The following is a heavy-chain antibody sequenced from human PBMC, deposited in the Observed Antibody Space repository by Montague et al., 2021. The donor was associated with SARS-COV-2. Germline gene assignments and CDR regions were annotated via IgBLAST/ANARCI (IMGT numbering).Heavy chain of an antibody. J-gene: IGHJ3*01. CDR2: IRWNCDTK. CDR3: ARDHGDGYNNREAFDV. CDR1: GFTFDDHD. D-gene: IGHD5-24*01. V-gene: IGHV3-20*03. Sequence: SRSLSLSASGFTFDDHDMNWVRQAPGKGLEWVSAIRWNCDTKGYADSVKGRFTISRDNAKNSLYLQMNSLTVGDTALYYCARDHGDGYNNREAFDVWGRGTMVTVSS.